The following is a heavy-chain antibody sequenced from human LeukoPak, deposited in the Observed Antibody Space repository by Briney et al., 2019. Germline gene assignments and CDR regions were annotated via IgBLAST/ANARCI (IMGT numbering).Heavy chain of an antibody. CDR3: ARGSGYSVFDY. V-gene: IGHV3-11*06. D-gene: IGHD3-3*01. J-gene: IGHJ4*02. CDR2: ISSSSTDT. Sequence: GGPLRLSCAASGFTFSDFYMSWIRQAPGKGLEWLSDISSSSTDTNYADSVKGRFTISRDNAKNTLYLQMNSLRAEDTAVYYCARGSGYSVFDYWGQGTLVTVSS. CDR1: GFTFSDFY.